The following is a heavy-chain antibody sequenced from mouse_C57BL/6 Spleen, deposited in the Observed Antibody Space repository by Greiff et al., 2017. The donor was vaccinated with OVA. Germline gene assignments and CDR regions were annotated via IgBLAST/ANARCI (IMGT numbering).Heavy chain of an antibody. D-gene: IGHD3-3*01. J-gene: IGHJ2*01. CDR2: INYDGSST. CDR1: GFTFSDYY. CDR3: ARVGGLGYYFDY. V-gene: IGHV5-16*01. Sequence: EVQVVESEGGLVQPGSSMKLSCTASGFTFSDYYMAWVRQVPETGLEWVANINYDGSSTYYLDSLKSRFIISRANATNILYLQLSSLKSEDTATYSCARVGGLGYYFDYWGQGTTLTVSS.